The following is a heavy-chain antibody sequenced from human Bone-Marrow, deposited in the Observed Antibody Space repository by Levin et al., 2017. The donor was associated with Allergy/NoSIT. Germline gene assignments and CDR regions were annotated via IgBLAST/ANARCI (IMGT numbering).Heavy chain of an antibody. CDR2: IDYSGST. J-gene: IGHJ6*03. V-gene: IGHV4-61*01. CDR1: GASVNSGSNY. CDR3: ARDLDYYYYMDV. Sequence: SQTLSLTCSVSGASVNSGSNYWSWIRQSPGKGLEWIGCIDYSGSTNYNPSLRSRVTISADTSKNQFSLNLSSVTAADTAVYYCARDLDYYYYMDVWGKGTTVTVSS.